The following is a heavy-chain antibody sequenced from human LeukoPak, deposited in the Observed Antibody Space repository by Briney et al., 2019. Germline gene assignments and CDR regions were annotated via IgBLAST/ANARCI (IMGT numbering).Heavy chain of an antibody. J-gene: IGHJ3*02. D-gene: IGHD4/OR15-4a*01. CDR1: GFIFSSYG. V-gene: IGHV3-30*02. CDR3: AKVSLNMVNDAFDI. Sequence: PGGSLRLSCAASGFIFSSYGMHWVRQAPDKGLEWVAFIRYDGSRKYYADSVKGRFTISRDNSKNTLYLQMNSLRAEDTAMYYCAKVSLNMVNDAFDIWGQGTMVGVSS. CDR2: IRYDGSRK.